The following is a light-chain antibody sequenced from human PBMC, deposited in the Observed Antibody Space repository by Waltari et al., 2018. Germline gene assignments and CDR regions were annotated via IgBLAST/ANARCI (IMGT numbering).Light chain of an antibody. V-gene: IGLV1-51*01. CDR2: DIN. CDR1: SSNIGNNY. Sequence: KVTISCSARSSNIGNNYVSWYQQLPGTAPKLLLYDINQRPSGIPYRFSGSKSGTSATLGITGLQAGDEADYYCGTWDSSLSVGVFGGGTKLTVL. CDR3: GTWDSSLSVGV. J-gene: IGLJ2*01.